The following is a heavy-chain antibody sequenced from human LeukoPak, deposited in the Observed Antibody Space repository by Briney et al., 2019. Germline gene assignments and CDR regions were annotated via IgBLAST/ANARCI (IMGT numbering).Heavy chain of an antibody. J-gene: IGHJ6*02. V-gene: IGHV3-9*01. CDR1: GFTFDDYA. CDR2: ISWNSGSI. CDR3: AKDMAVGATTVDGMDV. Sequence: SLRLSCAASGFTFDDYAMHWVRHAPGKGLEWVSGISWNSGSIGYADSVKGRFTISRDNAKNSLYLQMNSLRAEDTALYYCAKDMAVGATTVDGMDVWGQGTTVTVSS. D-gene: IGHD1-26*01.